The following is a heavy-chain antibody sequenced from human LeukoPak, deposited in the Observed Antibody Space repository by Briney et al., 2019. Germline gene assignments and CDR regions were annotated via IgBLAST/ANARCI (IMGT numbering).Heavy chain of an antibody. D-gene: IGHD3-22*01. J-gene: IGHJ4*02. CDR3: AKAYSYYDSSGYPYYFDY. Sequence: SGGSLRLSCAASGFTFSSYGMSWVRQAPGKGLEWVSAISGSGGSTYYADSVKGRFTISRDNSKNTMYLKMNSLRAEDTAVYYCAKAYSYYDSSGYPYYFDYWGQGTLVTVSS. CDR2: ISGSGGST. CDR1: GFTFSSYG. V-gene: IGHV3-23*01.